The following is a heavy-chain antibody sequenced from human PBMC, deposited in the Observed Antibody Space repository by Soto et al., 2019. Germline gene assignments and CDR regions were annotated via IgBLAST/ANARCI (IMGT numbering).Heavy chain of an antibody. CDR1: GGSISSGGYY. J-gene: IGHJ4*02. CDR2: IYYRGSP. D-gene: IGHD3-10*01. Sequence: QVQLQESGPGLVKPSQTLSLTCTVSGGSISSGGYYWSWIRQHPGKGLEWIGYIYYRGSPYYTPARKSRVTISLYTSKNQSSLKLSSVTAADTAVYYSARLVLHLLRDDYWGQGTLVTVSS. V-gene: IGHV4-31*03. CDR3: ARLVLHLLRDDY.